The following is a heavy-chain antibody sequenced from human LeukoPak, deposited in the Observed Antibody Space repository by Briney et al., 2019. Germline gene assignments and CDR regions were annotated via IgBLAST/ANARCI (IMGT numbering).Heavy chain of an antibody. D-gene: IGHD2-2*01. CDR3: ARAEVPAAIYYYYGMDV. CDR2: IIPIFGTA. V-gene: IGHV1-69*13. J-gene: IGHJ6*04. Sequence: GASVKVSCKASGGTFSSYAISWVRQAPEQGLGWKGGIIPIFGTANYAQKFQGRVTITADESTSTAYMELSSLRSEDTAVCYCARAEVPAAIYYYYGMDVWGKGTTVTVSS. CDR1: GGTFSSYA.